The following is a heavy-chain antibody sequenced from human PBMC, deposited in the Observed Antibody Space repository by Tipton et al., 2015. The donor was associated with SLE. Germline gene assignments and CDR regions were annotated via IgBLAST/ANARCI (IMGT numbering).Heavy chain of an antibody. V-gene: IGHV4-34*01. CDR1: GGSFSGHY. D-gene: IGHD3-9*01. CDR3: ARPRYGSYHYGLDV. CDR2: INQSGTT. J-gene: IGHJ6*02. Sequence: TLSLTCAVHGGSFSGHYWSWIRQTPGKGLEWIGEINQSGTTNDNPSLKSRVTMSVDTSKNQFSLRRRSVTAADTAVYYCARPRYGSYHYGLDVWGQGTTVTVSS.